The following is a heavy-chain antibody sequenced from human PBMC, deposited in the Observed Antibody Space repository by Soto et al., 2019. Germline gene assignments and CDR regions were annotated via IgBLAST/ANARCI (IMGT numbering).Heavy chain of an antibody. CDR3: ATNGYGTPFDS. J-gene: IGHJ4*02. CDR2: ISPSGTTI. Sequence: QVQLVESGGGLVKAGGSLRLSCAASGFTFSDYYMSRIRQPPGKGLEWVSYISPSGTTIHYAESVKGRFTISRDDARKSLFLQMNSLRGEDTAVYYCATNGYGTPFDSWGQGTLVTVSS. V-gene: IGHV3-11*01. CDR1: GFTFSDYY. D-gene: IGHD2-15*01.